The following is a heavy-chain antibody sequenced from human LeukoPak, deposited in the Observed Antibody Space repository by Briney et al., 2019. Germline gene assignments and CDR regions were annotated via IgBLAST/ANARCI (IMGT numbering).Heavy chain of an antibody. J-gene: IGHJ4*02. CDR2: ITSRSTT. Sequence: PGGSLRLSCAASGFTFCSYGMHWVRQAPGKGLEWVSGITSRSTTYYADSVKGRFTISRDNSKNMVWLQINSPTAEDTATYYCAKDGNWARFEDWGQGTLVTVSS. CDR1: GFTFCSYG. CDR3: AKDGNWARFED. V-gene: IGHV3-23*01. D-gene: IGHD7-27*01.